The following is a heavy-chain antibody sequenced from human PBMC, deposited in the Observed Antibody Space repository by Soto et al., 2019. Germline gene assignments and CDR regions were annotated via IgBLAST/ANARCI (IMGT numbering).Heavy chain of an antibody. Sequence: GGSLRLSCAASGFTFSNAWMSWVRQAPGKGLEWVGRIKSKTDGGTTDYAAPVKGRFTISRDDSKNTLYLQMNSLKTEDTAVYYCTTGPRSGWFPAYWGQGTLVTVSS. V-gene: IGHV3-15*01. CDR1: GFTFSNAW. D-gene: IGHD2-15*01. CDR2: IKSKTDGGTT. CDR3: TTGPRSGWFPAY. J-gene: IGHJ4*02.